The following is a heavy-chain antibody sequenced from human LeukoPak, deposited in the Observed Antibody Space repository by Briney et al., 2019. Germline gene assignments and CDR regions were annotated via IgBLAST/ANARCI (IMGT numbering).Heavy chain of an antibody. D-gene: IGHD2-15*01. CDR3: AKAGAVVVVAAKYFDY. CDR2: SGSGGST. Sequence: PGGSLRLSCAASGFTFSSYAMSWVRQAPGKGLEWVSASGSGGSTYYADSVKGRFTISRDNSKNTLYLQMNSLRAEDTAVYYCAKAGAVVVVAAKYFDYWGQGTLVTVSS. V-gene: IGHV3-23*01. CDR1: GFTFSSYA. J-gene: IGHJ4*02.